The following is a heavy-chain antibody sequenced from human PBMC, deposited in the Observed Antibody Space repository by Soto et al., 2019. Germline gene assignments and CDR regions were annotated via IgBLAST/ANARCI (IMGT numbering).Heavy chain of an antibody. V-gene: IGHV1-18*01. Sequence: QVQLVQSGAEVKKPGASVKVSCKASGYTFTSYGISWVRQAPGHGLELMGWISAYNGNTNYAQKLQCRVTMPTDTSKSTAYMELRSLRSDDTAVYYGARDAADADYSNYDFDYWGQGTLVPVSS. J-gene: IGHJ4*02. CDR3: ARDAADADYSNYDFDY. D-gene: IGHD4-4*01. CDR2: ISAYNGNT. CDR1: GYTFTSYG.